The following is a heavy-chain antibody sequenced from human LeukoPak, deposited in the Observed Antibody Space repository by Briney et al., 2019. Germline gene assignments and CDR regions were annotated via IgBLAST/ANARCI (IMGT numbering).Heavy chain of an antibody. Sequence: PGGSLRLSCAASGFTFSSYSMNWVRQAPGKGLEWVSSISSSSSYIYYADSVKGRFTISRDNAKNSLYLQMNRLRAEDTAVYYCARGDRSGNYYGSGSPWGQGTLVTVSS. J-gene: IGHJ5*02. V-gene: IGHV3-21*01. CDR3: ARGDRSGNYYGSGSP. CDR1: GFTFSSYS. CDR2: ISSSSSYI. D-gene: IGHD3-10*01.